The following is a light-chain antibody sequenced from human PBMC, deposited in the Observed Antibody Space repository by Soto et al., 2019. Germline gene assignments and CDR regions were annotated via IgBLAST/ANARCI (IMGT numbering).Light chain of an antibody. V-gene: IGKV1-5*03. CDR2: KAS. J-gene: IGKJ1*01. Sequence: DIQMPPSPSTLSASVGDRVPITCRASRSVDLWLAWYQQKPGKAPKLLIYKASTLKSGVTSRFSGSGSGKEFTITISSMQNDDFETYYCQNYNSYSEAFGQGTTVDIK. CDR3: QNYNSYSEA. CDR1: RSVDLW.